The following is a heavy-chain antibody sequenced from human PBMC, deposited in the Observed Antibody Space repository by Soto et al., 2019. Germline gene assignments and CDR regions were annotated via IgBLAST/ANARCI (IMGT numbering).Heavy chain of an antibody. J-gene: IGHJ1*01. V-gene: IGHV3-30-3*01. Sequence: GGSLRLSCAASGFTFSSYAMHWVRQAPGKGLEWVAVISYDGSNKYYADSVKGRFTISRDNSKNTLYLQMNSLRAEDTAVYYCARSSLDAPGLMVYAIITDFQHWVQGNMVT. CDR3: ARSSLDAPGLMVYAIITDFQH. CDR1: GFTFSSYA. CDR2: ISYDGSNK. D-gene: IGHD2-8*01.